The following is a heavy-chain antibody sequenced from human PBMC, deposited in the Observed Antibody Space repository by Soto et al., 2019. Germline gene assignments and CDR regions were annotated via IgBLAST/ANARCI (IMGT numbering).Heavy chain of an antibody. J-gene: IGHJ4*02. CDR3: LPGITVPGPDY. CDR1: GFTFSGSA. D-gene: IGHD6-19*01. Sequence: GGSLRLSCAASGFTFSGSAIHWVRQASGKGLEWVGRIRSKANNYATAYSASVKGRFTISRDDSENTAYLQMNSLKTEDTAVYYCLPGITVPGPDYWGQGTLVTVSS. V-gene: IGHV3-73*01. CDR2: IRSKANNYAT.